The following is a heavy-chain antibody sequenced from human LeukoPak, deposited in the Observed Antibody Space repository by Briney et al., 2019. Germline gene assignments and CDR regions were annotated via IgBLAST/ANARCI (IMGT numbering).Heavy chain of an antibody. J-gene: IGHJ5*02. V-gene: IGHV3-7*01. CDR1: GSTFGSVW. D-gene: IGHD3-16*01. CDR2: IQPDGSEQ. Sequence: RGSLRLSCVASGSTFGSVWMSWVRQAPGKGLEWVGNIQPDGSEQYPVDSLRGRFTISRDNARNSLFLQMSNLRVEDTAVYYCASQHYARFDPWGQGTLVTVSS. CDR3: ASQHYARFDP.